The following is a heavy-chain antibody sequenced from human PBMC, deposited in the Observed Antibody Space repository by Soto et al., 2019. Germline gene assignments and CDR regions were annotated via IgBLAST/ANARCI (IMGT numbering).Heavy chain of an antibody. J-gene: IGHJ5*02. Sequence: SQTLSLTCAISGDSVSSNSAAWNWIRQSPSRGLEWLGRTYYRSKWYNDYAVSVKSRITINPDTSKNQFSLQLNSVTPEDTAVYYSARERAAFIAVASNWFDPWGQGTLVTVSS. V-gene: IGHV6-1*01. CDR3: ARERAAFIAVASNWFDP. D-gene: IGHD6-19*01. CDR2: TYYRSKWYN. CDR1: GDSVSSNSAA.